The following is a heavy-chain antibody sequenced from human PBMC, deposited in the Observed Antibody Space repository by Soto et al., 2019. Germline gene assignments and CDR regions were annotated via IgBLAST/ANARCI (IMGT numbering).Heavy chain of an antibody. Sequence: QVQLVQSGAEVKKPGSSVKVSCKASRDTFTTYTVTWVRRAPGQGLEWMGRIIPILDKTDYAQKFQGRVTFTGDKSTNTAYMELSSLTSEDTAVYYCARGDGTLLDSWGQGTLITVSS. CDR3: ARGDGTLLDS. CDR2: IIPILDKT. D-gene: IGHD1-1*01. J-gene: IGHJ4*02. V-gene: IGHV1-69*08. CDR1: RDTFTTYT.